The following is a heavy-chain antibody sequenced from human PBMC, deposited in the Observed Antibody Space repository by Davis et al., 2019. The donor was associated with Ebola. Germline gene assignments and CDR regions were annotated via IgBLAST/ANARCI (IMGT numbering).Heavy chain of an antibody. Sequence: ASVKVSCKASGYTFTSYGISWVRQAPGQGLEWMGWISAYNGNTNYAQKLQGRVTMTTDTSTSTAYMELRSLRSDDTAVYYCARGSPTLRFLEWEAGAFDIWGQGTMVTVSS. CDR1: GYTFTSYG. CDR3: ARGSPTLRFLEWEAGAFDI. J-gene: IGHJ3*02. CDR2: ISAYNGNT. V-gene: IGHV1-18*04. D-gene: IGHD3-3*01.